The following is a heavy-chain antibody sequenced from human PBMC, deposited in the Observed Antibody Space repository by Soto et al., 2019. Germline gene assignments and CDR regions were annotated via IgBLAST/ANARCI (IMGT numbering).Heavy chain of an antibody. J-gene: IGHJ6*02. Sequence: GESLKISCKGSGYSFTSYWISWVRQMPGKGLEWMGRIDPSDSYTIYSPSFQGHVTISADKSISTAYLQWSSLKASDTAMYYCARRNSYGYYYYGMDVWGQGTTVTVSS. CDR1: GYSFTSYW. D-gene: IGHD5-18*01. CDR2: IDPSDSYT. V-gene: IGHV5-10-1*01. CDR3: ARRNSYGYYYYGMDV.